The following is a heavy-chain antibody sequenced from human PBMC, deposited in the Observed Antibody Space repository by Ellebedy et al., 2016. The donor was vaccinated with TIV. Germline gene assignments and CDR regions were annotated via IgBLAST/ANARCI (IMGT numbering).Heavy chain of an antibody. V-gene: IGHV3-30-3*01. CDR2: ISYDGSNK. CDR3: ARDLSHIVVVVAALDY. Sequence: PGGSLRLSCAASGFTFSSYAMHWVRQAPGKGLEWVAVISYDGSNKYYADSVKGRFTISRDNSKNTLYLQMNSLRAEDTAVYYCARDLSHIVVVVAALDYWGQGTLVTVSS. CDR1: GFTFSSYA. D-gene: IGHD2-15*01. J-gene: IGHJ4*02.